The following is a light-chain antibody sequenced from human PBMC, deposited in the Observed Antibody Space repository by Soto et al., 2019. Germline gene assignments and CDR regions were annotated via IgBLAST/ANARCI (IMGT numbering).Light chain of an antibody. CDR3: SSYTSTNTPYV. J-gene: IGLJ1*01. Sequence: QSVLTQPVSVSGSPGQSITISCTGSSSDVGAYCFVSWHQHRPGKAPKLILYEVTTRPSGISSRFSGSKSGNTASLTISGLQADDEAYYYCSSYTSTNTPYVFGTGTKSPS. CDR1: SSDVGAYCF. CDR2: EVT. V-gene: IGLV2-14*01.